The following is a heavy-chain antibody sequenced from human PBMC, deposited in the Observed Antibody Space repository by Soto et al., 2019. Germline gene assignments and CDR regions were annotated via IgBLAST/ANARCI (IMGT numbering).Heavy chain of an antibody. V-gene: IGHV3-30*18. CDR3: AEGGGSARDFDY. D-gene: IGHD1-26*01. Sequence: WESPRLSCTAYGFTFGNYGMHWVRQAPGKGLEWVASTSYDGNNKYYADSLKGRFTISRDNSKKMVYLQMTSLGPEDTAVYYCAEGGGSARDFDYWGQGAPVTNSS. J-gene: IGHJ4*02. CDR2: TSYDGNNK. CDR1: GFTFGNYG.